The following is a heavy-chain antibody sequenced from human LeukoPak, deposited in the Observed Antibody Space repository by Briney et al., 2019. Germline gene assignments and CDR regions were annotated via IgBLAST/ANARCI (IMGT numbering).Heavy chain of an antibody. Sequence: GGSLRLSCAASGFTFSTYSMNWVRQAPGKGLEWVSYISSSSSAVYYADSVKGRFTISRDNAKNSLYLQMNSLRAEDTAVYYYARIMTTVTTVEYWGQGTLVTVSS. CDR3: ARIMTTVTTVEY. CDR1: GFTFSTYS. CDR2: ISSSSSAV. D-gene: IGHD4-17*01. V-gene: IGHV3-48*01. J-gene: IGHJ4*02.